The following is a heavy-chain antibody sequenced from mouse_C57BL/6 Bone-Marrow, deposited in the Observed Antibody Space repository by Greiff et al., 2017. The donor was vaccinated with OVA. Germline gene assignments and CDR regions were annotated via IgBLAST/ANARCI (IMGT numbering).Heavy chain of an antibody. CDR3: ARYYYGSSYGFAY. D-gene: IGHD1-1*01. CDR2: IYPSDSET. CDR1: GYTFTSYW. V-gene: IGHV1-61*01. J-gene: IGHJ3*01. Sequence: QVQLKQPGAELVRPGSSVKLSCKASGYTFTSYWMDWVKQRPGQGLEWIGNIYPSDSETHYNQKFKDKATLTVDKSSSTAYMQLSSLTSEDSAVYYCARYYYGSSYGFAYWGQGTLVTVSA.